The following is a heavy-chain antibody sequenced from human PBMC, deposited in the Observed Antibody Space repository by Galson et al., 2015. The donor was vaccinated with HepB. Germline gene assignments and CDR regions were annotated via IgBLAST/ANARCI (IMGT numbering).Heavy chain of an antibody. Sequence: TLSLTCTVSGGSISSGAYYWSWIRQLPGKGLEWIGYIFYSGTTYYNPSLRSRITISVDTSKNQFSLNVISVTAADTAVYYCARVVVTARPGTRWFGPWGQGTLVTVSS. J-gene: IGHJ5*02. CDR3: ARVVVTARPGTRWFGP. CDR2: IFYSGTT. D-gene: IGHD2-21*02. CDR1: GGSISSGAYY. V-gene: IGHV4-31*03.